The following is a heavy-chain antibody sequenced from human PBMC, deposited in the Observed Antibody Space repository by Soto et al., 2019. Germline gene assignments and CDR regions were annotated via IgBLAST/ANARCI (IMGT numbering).Heavy chain of an antibody. CDR3: AKDEGVGGTLRLFDY. D-gene: IGHD1-26*01. CDR1: GFDFTYYA. Sequence: QVQLVESGGGAVQPGESLRLSCVASGFDFTYYAMHWVRQAPGKGLESVAVMSSDGSKIHHTDSVKGRFTISRDNSKNTLYLQMDSLRKADTAVYFCAKDEGVGGTLRLFDYWGQGTLVSVSS. CDR2: MSSDGSKI. V-gene: IGHV3-30*18. J-gene: IGHJ4*02.